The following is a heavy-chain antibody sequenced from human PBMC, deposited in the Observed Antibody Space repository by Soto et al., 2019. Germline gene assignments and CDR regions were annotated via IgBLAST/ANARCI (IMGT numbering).Heavy chain of an antibody. CDR1: GGTFSTYS. CDR2: IIPMLGIR. Sequence: QVQLVQSGAEVKKPGSSVKVSCKDSGGTFSTYSRFWVRQAPGQGLEWMGRIIPMLGIRNYAQRFQERVTITADKSTATANMEPSSLRCEDTALYYFTIGSWSGEVYDIWGQGTMVTVSS. V-gene: IGHV1-69*02. CDR3: TIGSWSGEVYDI. J-gene: IGHJ3*02. D-gene: IGHD2-2*01.